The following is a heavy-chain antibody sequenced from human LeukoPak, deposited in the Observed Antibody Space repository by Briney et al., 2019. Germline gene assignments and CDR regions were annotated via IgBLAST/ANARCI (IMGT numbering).Heavy chain of an antibody. CDR1: GFTLDDYG. Sequence: GGSLRLSCAASGFTLDDYGMSWVRQAPGKGLEWVSGINWNGGSTGYADSVKGRFTISRDNAKNSLYLQMNSLRAEDTALYYCAREGYDSSGYYYGAFDIWGQGTMVTVSS. V-gene: IGHV3-20*04. CDR2: INWNGGST. D-gene: IGHD3-22*01. J-gene: IGHJ3*02. CDR3: AREGYDSSGYYYGAFDI.